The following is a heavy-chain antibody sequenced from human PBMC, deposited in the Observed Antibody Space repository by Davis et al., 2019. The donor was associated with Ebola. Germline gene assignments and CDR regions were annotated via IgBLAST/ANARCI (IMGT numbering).Heavy chain of an antibody. V-gene: IGHV1-2*04. J-gene: IGHJ2*01. CDR3: ARGCRATVLMGEWYFDL. Sequence: AASVKVSCKASGGTFSSYAISWVRQAPGQGLEWMGCINPNSGGTNYAQKFQGWVTMTRDTSISTAYMELGRLTSDDTAVYYCARGCRATVLMGEWYFDLWGRGTLVTVSS. D-gene: IGHD4-23*01. CDR1: GGTFSSYA. CDR2: INPNSGGT.